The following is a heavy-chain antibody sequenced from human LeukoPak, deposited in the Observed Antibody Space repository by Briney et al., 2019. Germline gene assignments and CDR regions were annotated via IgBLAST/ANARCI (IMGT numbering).Heavy chain of an antibody. V-gene: IGHV3-48*03. CDR3: ASFQWLRYFDF. CDR2: ISTGTYI. D-gene: IGHD5-12*01. Sequence: GGSLRLSCVASGFTFSRFELNWVRQAPGKGLEWVSHISTGTYIAYADSVKGRFTISRDNAKNSLFLQMNSLRAEDTAVYFCASFQWLRYFDFWGQGTLVTVSS. J-gene: IGHJ4*02. CDR1: GFTFSRFE.